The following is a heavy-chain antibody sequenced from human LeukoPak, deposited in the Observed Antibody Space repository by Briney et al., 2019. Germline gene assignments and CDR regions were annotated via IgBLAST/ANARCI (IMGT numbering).Heavy chain of an antibody. J-gene: IGHJ4*02. CDR2: IYSGGST. CDR3: AKVGDSGWYGFDY. V-gene: IGHV3-53*01. D-gene: IGHD6-19*01. CDR1: GFTVSSNY. Sequence: PGGSLRLSCAASGFTVSSNYMSWVRQAPGKGLEWVSVIYSGGSTYYADSVKGRFTISRDNSKNTLYLQMNSLRAEDTAVYYCAKVGDSGWYGFDYWGQGTLVTVSS.